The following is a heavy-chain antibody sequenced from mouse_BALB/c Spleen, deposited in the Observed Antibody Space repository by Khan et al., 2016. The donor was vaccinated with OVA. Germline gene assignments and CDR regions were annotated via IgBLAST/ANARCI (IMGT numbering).Heavy chain of an antibody. D-gene: IGHD2-10*01. V-gene: IGHV2-6-1*01. CDR3: SRQPYHHYNIIDY. CDR1: GFSLTNYG. J-gene: IGHJ4*01. Sequence: QVQLKESGPGLVAPSQSLSITCNISGFSLTNYGVHWVRQPPGKGLEWLVVIWNDGSTTYNSAIKSRLTISKDNSKSQVFLKMNSLQTDDTAVSFYSRQPYHHYNIIDYWGQGTSVTVSS. CDR2: IWNDGST.